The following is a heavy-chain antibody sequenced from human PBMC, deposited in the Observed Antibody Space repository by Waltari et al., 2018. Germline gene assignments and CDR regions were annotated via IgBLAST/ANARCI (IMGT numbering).Heavy chain of an antibody. Sequence: QVHLVQSGAAVKTPGASVRVSCKTSGYTFSDYYITWGRQAPGEGLEWMGWINPKSGGTNPAQKFQGRVTLTRDTSTSTVYMELRGLTSDDTAIYYCARDLFPNFWSGYGFDIWGQGTKVTVSS. V-gene: IGHV1-2*02. CDR3: ARDLFPNFWSGYGFDI. CDR1: GYTFSDYY. D-gene: IGHD3-3*01. J-gene: IGHJ3*02. CDR2: INPKSGGT.